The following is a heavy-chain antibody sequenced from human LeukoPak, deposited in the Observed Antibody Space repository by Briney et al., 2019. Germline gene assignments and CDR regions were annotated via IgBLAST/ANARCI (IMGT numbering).Heavy chain of an antibody. D-gene: IGHD6-19*01. V-gene: IGHV1-2*06. CDR2: IKPNSGGT. J-gene: IGHJ4*02. CDR3: ARLRTEEWLVQNYFDY. Sequence: GASVKVSCKASGYTFTGYYMHWVRQAPGQGLEWMGRIKPNSGGTNYEQKFQGRVTMTRDTSISTAYMELSRLRSDDTAVYYCARLRTEEWLVQNYFDYWGQGTLVTVSS. CDR1: GYTFTGYY.